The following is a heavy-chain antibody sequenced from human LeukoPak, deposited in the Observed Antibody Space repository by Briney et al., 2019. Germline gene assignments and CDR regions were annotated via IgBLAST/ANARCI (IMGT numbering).Heavy chain of an antibody. Sequence: ASVKVSCKASGGIFSSYTISWVRQAPGQGLEWMGRIIPILGIANYAQKFQGRVTITADKSTSTAYMELSSLRSEDTAVYYCASLPSGGYYYYYGMDVWGQGTTVTVSS. V-gene: IGHV1-69*02. CDR1: GGIFSSYT. CDR3: ASLPSGGYYYYYGMDV. D-gene: IGHD3-3*01. J-gene: IGHJ6*02. CDR2: IIPILGIA.